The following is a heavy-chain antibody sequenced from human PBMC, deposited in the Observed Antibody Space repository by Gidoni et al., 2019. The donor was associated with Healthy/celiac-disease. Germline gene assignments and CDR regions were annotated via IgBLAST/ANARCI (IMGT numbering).Heavy chain of an antibody. CDR3: VREAREEYCSGGSCYFAGYYFDY. J-gene: IGHJ4*02. CDR1: GFTFSSYG. CDR2: IWYDGSNK. Sequence: QVQLVESGGGVVQPGRSLRIRCAASGFTFSSYGMHGVCQAPGKGLEWVAVIWYDGSNKYYADSVKGRFTISRDNSKNTLYVQMNSLRAEDTAVYYCVREAREEYCSGGSCYFAGYYFDYWGQGTLVTVSS. V-gene: IGHV3-33*01. D-gene: IGHD2-15*01.